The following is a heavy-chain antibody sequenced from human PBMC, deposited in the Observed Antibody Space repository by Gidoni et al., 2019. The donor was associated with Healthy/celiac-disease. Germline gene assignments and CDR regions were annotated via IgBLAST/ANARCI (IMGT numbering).Heavy chain of an antibody. J-gene: IGHJ4*02. CDR3: AKDRRPNGALSEGYFDY. V-gene: IGHV3-23*01. D-gene: IGHD1-1*01. CDR1: GFTFSSYA. CDR2: ISGSGGST. Sequence: EVQLLESGGGLVQPGGSLRLSCAASGFTFSSYAMSWVRQAPGKGLEWVSAISGSGGSTYYADSVKGRFTISRDNSKNTLYLQMNSLRAEDTAVYYCAKDRRPNGALSEGYFDYWGQGTLVTVSS.